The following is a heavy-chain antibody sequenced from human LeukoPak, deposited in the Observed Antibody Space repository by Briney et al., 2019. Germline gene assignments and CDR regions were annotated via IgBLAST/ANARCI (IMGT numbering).Heavy chain of an antibody. CDR3: ARGANAFDI. V-gene: IGHV3-30*04. J-gene: IGHJ3*02. CDR2: LSQDGSNE. CDR1: GFTFNIYV. Sequence: PGGSLRLSCAASGFTFNIYVMHWVRQSPGKGLEWVAGLSQDGSNEYYADSVKGRFTISRDNSKNTLYVQVHSLRVDDTAVYYCARGANAFDIWGQGTMVTVSS.